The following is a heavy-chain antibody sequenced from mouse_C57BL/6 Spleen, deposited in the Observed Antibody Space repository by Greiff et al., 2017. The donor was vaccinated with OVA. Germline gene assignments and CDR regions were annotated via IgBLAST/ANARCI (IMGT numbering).Heavy chain of an antibody. CDR1: GFTFSDYG. CDR2: ISSGSSTI. CDR3: ARGDYYGSSRYFDV. V-gene: IGHV5-17*01. D-gene: IGHD1-1*01. Sequence: EVNLVESGGGLVKPGGSLKLSCAASGFTFSDYGMHWVRQAPEKGLEWVAYISSGSSTIYYADTVKGRFTISRDNAKNTLFLQMTSLRSEDTAMYDCARGDYYGSSRYFDVWGTGTTVTVSS. J-gene: IGHJ1*03.